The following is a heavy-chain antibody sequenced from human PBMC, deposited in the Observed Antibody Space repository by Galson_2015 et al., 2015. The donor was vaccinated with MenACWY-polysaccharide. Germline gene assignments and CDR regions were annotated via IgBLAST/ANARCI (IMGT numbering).Heavy chain of an antibody. Sequence: SLRLSCAASGFTFSFYEMNWVRQAPGKGLEWVSAISGRGGSTYYADSVRGRFTISRDNSKNTLYLQMNSLRAEDTAIYHCAKDERSGWFGIFDYWGQGILVTVSS. D-gene: IGHD6-19*01. CDR1: GFTFSFYE. V-gene: IGHV3-23*01. J-gene: IGHJ4*02. CDR2: ISGRGGST. CDR3: AKDERSGWFGIFDY.